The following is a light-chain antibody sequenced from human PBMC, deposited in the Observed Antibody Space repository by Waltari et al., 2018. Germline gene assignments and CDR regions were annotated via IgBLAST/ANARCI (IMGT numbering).Light chain of an antibody. V-gene: IGLV6-57*02. CDR2: EDG. J-gene: IGLJ3*02. CDR3: HSYVDTYHV. CDR1: SGSIASHY. Sequence: NFVLTQPLSVSEAPGKTGTISCTGSSGSIASHYVQWYRLRPGSAPTTAIYEDGRGPPRCTGSAPPARVCVTALSTSAAPDSFCGSLARSSNSASLTRAGLKTEDEGDYYCHSYVDTYHVFGGGTKLTVL.